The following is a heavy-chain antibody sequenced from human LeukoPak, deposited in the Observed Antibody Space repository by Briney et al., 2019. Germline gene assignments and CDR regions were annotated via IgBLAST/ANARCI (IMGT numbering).Heavy chain of an antibody. J-gene: IGHJ4*02. CDR2: INAGYGNT. Sequence: GASVKVSCKASGYTFTSYAMHWVRQAPGQRLEWMGWINAGYGNTKYSQKFQGRVTITRDTSASTAYMELSSLRSEDTAVYYCARDPRRGDYWGQGTLVTVSS. V-gene: IGHV1-3*01. CDR3: ARDPRRGDY. CDR1: GYTFTSYA. D-gene: IGHD3-10*01.